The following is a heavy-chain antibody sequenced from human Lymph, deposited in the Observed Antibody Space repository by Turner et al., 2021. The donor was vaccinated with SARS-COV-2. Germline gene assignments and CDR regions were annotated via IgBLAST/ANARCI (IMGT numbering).Heavy chain of an antibody. Sequence: QLQLQESAPDLGNPSETLSPPCPAPGASISSSGYYWAWFRLPPGKGLEWIGYYNESGSTNYNPTRKGRVTIAVDTSKNQFTLKLSSVTDADAAVFYCARGSPQGWYVPVFDYWGQGTLVTVSS. CDR3: ARGSPQGWYVPVFDY. CDR1: GASISSSGYY. J-gene: IGHJ4*02. D-gene: IGHD6-19*01. CDR2: YNESGST. V-gene: IGHV4-39*01.